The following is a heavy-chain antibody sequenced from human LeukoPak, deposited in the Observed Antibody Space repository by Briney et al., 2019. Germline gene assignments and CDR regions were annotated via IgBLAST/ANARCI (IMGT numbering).Heavy chain of an antibody. V-gene: IGHV1-46*01. CDR3: ARATYGSGSYYAFDI. D-gene: IGHD3-10*01. Sequence: GASVRVSCKASGYTFTSYYMHWVRQAPGQGLEWMGIINPSGGSTSYAQKFQGRVTMTRNTSISTAYMELSSLRSEDTAVYYCARATYGSGSYYAFDIWGQGTMVTVSS. J-gene: IGHJ3*02. CDR1: GYTFTSYY. CDR2: INPSGGST.